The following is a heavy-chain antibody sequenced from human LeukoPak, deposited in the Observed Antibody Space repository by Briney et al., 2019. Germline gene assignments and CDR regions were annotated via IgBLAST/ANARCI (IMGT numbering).Heavy chain of an antibody. D-gene: IGHD3-10*01. CDR3: ARDRFRPDY. V-gene: IGHV3-30-3*01. J-gene: IGHJ4*02. CDR2: ISSDGSNN. Sequence: GGSLRLSCAASGFTFNSYAMHWVRQAPGKGLEWVAVISSDGSNNYYADSVKGRFTISRDNSKNTLYLQVNSLRAEDTAVYYCARDRFRPDYWGQGTLVIVSS. CDR1: GFTFNSYA.